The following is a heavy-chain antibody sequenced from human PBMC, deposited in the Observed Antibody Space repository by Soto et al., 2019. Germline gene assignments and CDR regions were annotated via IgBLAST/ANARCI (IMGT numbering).Heavy chain of an antibody. J-gene: IGHJ4*02. V-gene: IGHV2-5*02. Sequence: QITLKESGPTLVRPTQTLTLTCSFSGFSLTTNGVGVGWIRQPPGKALEWLALIYWDDAKRYSPSLKSRLAITKDTSRNHVVLTMTNMDPVDTATYYFAHRLVDYDYVWGTYSSGFDYWGQGTLVTVSS. CDR2: IYWDDAK. D-gene: IGHD3-16*01. CDR1: GFSLTTNGVG. CDR3: AHRLVDYDYVWGTYSSGFDY.